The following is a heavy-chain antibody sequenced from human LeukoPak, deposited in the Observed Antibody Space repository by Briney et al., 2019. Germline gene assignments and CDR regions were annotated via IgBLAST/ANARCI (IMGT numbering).Heavy chain of an antibody. CDR3: ARAPLDIVATNYAFDI. CDR2: INPSGGST. CDR1: GYTFTSYG. Sequence: ASVKVSCKASGYTFTSYGISWVRQAPGQGLEWMGIINPSGGSTSYAQKFQGRVTMTRDMSTSTVYMELSSLRSEDTAVYYRARAPLDIVATNYAFDIWGQGTMVTVSS. V-gene: IGHV1-46*01. D-gene: IGHD5-12*01. J-gene: IGHJ3*02.